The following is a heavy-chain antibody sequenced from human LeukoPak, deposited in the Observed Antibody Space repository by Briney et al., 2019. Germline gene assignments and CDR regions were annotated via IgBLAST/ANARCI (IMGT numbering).Heavy chain of an antibody. CDR3: TYTGWYKVPDY. J-gene: IGHJ4*02. Sequence: PSETLSLTCAVYGGSLSSYYCSWIRQPPGKGLEWIGHTTHSGSTNYNPSLKNRVTVSVDASKNQFSLKLSSVTAADTAVYYCTYTGWYKVPDYWGQGTLVTVSS. V-gene: IGHV4-34*01. CDR2: TTHSGST. CDR1: GGSLSSYY. D-gene: IGHD6-19*01.